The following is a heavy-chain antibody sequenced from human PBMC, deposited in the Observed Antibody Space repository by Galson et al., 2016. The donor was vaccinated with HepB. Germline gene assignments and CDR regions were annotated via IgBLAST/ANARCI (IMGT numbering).Heavy chain of an antibody. CDR3: ARGSYGSGTWTNWFDP. V-gene: IGHV3-30-3*01. D-gene: IGHD3-10*01. CDR1: GFTSRSYS. J-gene: IGHJ5*02. CDR2: ISDDGNGQ. Sequence: SLRLSCAVSGFTSRSYSMHWVRQAPDKGLEWLAVISDDGNGQKYTDSVKGQFTVSRDNSKNTLYLQMDSLRPEDTAVYYCARGSYGSGTWTNWFDPWGQGTLVTVSS.